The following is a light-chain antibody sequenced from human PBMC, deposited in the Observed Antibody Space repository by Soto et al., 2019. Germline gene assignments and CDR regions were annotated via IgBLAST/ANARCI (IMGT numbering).Light chain of an antibody. CDR2: GAS. J-gene: IGKJ3*01. CDR3: QQYNNWPT. V-gene: IGKV3-15*01. Sequence: EIVLTQSPGTLSLSPGERATLSCRASQSVSSTYLVWYQQKPGQAPRLLIYGASTRATGIPARFSGSGSGTEFTLTISSLQSEDFAVYYCQQYNNWPTFGPGTKVDI. CDR1: QSVSSTY.